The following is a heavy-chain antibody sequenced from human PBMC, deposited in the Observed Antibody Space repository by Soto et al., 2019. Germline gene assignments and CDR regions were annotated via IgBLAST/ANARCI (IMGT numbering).Heavy chain of an antibody. CDR3: TRTLTPNPAEYFQH. V-gene: IGHV1-46*03. Sequence: ASVKVSCKASGYTLTRYYMHWVRQAPGQGLEWMGMINPSGGSTTYAQNFQGRVTMTRDTSTSTIYMDLSSLRSEDTAVYYCTRTLTPNPAEYFQHWGQGTLVTVSS. CDR1: GYTLTRYY. D-gene: IGHD3-16*01. J-gene: IGHJ1*01. CDR2: INPSGGST.